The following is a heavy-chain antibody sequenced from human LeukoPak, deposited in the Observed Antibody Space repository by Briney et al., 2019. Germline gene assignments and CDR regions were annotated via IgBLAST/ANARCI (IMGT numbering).Heavy chain of an antibody. J-gene: IGHJ4*02. CDR3: AKDSWYGDYYFDY. V-gene: IGHV3-30*02. D-gene: IGHD4-17*01. Sequence: GGSLRLSCAASGFTFSSYGMHWVRQAPGKGLEWVAFIRYDGSNKYYADSVKGRFTISRDNSKNTLYLQMNSLRAEDTAVYYCAKDSWYGDYYFDYWGQGTLVTVSS. CDR1: GFTFSSYG. CDR2: IRYDGSNK.